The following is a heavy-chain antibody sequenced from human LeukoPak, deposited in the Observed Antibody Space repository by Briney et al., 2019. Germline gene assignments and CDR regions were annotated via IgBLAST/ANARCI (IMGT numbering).Heavy chain of an antibody. CDR3: ARLSSGGTGFDP. D-gene: IGHD1-7*01. V-gene: IGHV4-39*01. CDR1: GVSISSSSYY. CDR2: IYYSGST. J-gene: IGHJ5*02. Sequence: SETLSLTCTVSGVSISSSSYYWGWIRQPPGKGLEWIGSIYYSGSTYYNPFLKSRVTISVDTSKNQSSLKLSSVTAADTAVYYCARLSSGGTGFDPWGQGTLVTVSS.